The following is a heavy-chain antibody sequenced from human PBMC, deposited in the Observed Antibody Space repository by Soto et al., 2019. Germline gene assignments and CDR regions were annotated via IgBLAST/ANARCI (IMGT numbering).Heavy chain of an antibody. CDR1: GFTFSSYG. J-gene: IGHJ6*02. CDR2: IWYDGSNK. D-gene: IGHD7-27*01. V-gene: IGHV3-33*01. Sequence: ESGGGVVQPGRSLRLSCAASGFTFSSYGMHWVRQAPGKGLEWVAVIWYDGSNKYYADSVKGRFTISRDNSKNTLYLQMNSLRAENTAVYYCARESGERSYYGMDVWGQGTTVTVSS. CDR3: ARESGERSYYGMDV.